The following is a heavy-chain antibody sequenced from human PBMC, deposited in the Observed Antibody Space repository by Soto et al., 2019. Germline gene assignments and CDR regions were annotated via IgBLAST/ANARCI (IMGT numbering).Heavy chain of an antibody. V-gene: IGHV1-18*01. J-gene: IGHJ4*02. CDR2: ISAHNGNT. CDR3: ARGRYGDY. D-gene: IGHD4-17*01. CDR1: GYIFTSYG. Sequence: QAHLVQSGPEVKKPGASVKVSCKGSGYIFTSYGIAWVRQAPGQGLEWMGWISAHNGNTEYAQKFQGRVTVTRDTSTSTADLELRSRRSDDTALYYCARGRYGDYWGQGALVTVSS.